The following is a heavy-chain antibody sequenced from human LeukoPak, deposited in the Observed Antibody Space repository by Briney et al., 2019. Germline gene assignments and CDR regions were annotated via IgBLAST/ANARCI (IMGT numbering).Heavy chain of an antibody. Sequence: GGSLRLYCAASGFTFSNYWMSWVRQAPGKGLEWVATIRADGSEKYYVDSLKGRFTISRDNAENSLHLQMNSLRVEDTAVYYCARDSPYSGSYQYYFEYWGQGTPVTVSS. J-gene: IGHJ4*02. V-gene: IGHV3-7*01. CDR2: IRADGSEK. CDR3: ARDSPYSGSYQYYFEY. D-gene: IGHD1-26*01. CDR1: GFTFSNYW.